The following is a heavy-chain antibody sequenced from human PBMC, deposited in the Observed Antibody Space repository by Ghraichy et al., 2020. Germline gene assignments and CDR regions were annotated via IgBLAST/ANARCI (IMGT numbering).Heavy chain of an antibody. CDR3: ARVPTMFGVAPWGMDI. CDR2: IYYSGTT. J-gene: IGHJ6*02. Sequence: SETLSLTFTVSGASISGFYWSWIRQPPGRGLEWIGHIYYSGTTNYSPSLKSRLTLSVDRSQNLVSLRLSSMTSADTAVYYCARVPTMFGVAPWGMDIWGQGTTVTVS. CDR1: GASISGFY. D-gene: IGHD3-3*01. V-gene: IGHV4-59*01.